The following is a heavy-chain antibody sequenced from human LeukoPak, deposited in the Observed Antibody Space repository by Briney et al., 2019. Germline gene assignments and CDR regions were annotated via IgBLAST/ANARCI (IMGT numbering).Heavy chain of an antibody. CDR1: GFTVSSNY. D-gene: IGHD1-26*01. V-gene: IGHV3-66*01. J-gene: IGHJ6*02. Sequence: GGSLRLSCAASGFTVSSNYMSWVRQAPGKGLEWVSVIYSGGSTYYADSVKGRFTISRDNSKNTLYLQMNSLRAEDTAVHYCARDRRGSYYALYYGMDVWGQGTTVTVSS. CDR2: IYSGGST. CDR3: ARDRRGSYYALYYGMDV.